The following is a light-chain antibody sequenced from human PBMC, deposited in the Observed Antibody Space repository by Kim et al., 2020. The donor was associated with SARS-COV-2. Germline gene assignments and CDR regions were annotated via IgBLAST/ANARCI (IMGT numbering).Light chain of an antibody. V-gene: IGLV4-69*01. J-gene: IGLJ3*02. Sequence: ASVQLTCTLSSGQRSYAIAWHQQQPEKGPRYLMKVNSDGSHSKGDGIPDRFSGSSSGAERYLTISSLQSEDEADYYCQTWGSGIRVFGGGTQLTVL. CDR3: QTWGSGIRV. CDR2: VNSDGSH. CDR1: SGQRSYA.